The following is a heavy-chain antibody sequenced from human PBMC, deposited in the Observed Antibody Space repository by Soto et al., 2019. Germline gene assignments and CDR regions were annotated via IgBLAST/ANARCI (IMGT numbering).Heavy chain of an antibody. CDR2: ISYDGSNK. Sequence: GGSLSLSCAASGFTFSSYAMHWVRRAPGKGLEWVAVISYDGSNKYYADSVKGRFTISRDNSKNTLYLQMNSLRPEDTAVYYFARDPRNRDGYNFNPVYWGQGTLVTVSS. CDR3: ARDPRNRDGYNFNPVY. J-gene: IGHJ4*02. CDR1: GFTFSSYA. V-gene: IGHV3-30-3*01. D-gene: IGHD5-12*01.